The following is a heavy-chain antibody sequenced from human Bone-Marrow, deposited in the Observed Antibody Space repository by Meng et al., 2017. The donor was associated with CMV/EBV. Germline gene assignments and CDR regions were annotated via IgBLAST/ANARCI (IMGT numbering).Heavy chain of an antibody. CDR3: ARDFSSSRDFYYYGMDV. V-gene: IGHV1-46*01. Sequence: ASVKVSCKASGYTFTSYYMHWVRQAPGQGLEWMGIINPSGGSTSYAQKFQGRATMTRDTSTSTVYMELSSLRSEDTAVYYCARDFSSSRDFYYYGMDVWGQGTTVTVSS. CDR2: INPSGGST. CDR1: GYTFTSYY. J-gene: IGHJ6*02. D-gene: IGHD6-6*01.